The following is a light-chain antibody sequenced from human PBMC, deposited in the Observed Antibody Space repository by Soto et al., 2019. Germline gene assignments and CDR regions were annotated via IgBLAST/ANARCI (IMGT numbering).Light chain of an antibody. V-gene: IGLV2-14*01. Sequence: QSALPQPASVSGSPGQSITISCTGSSIDIGAYNYVSWFQQYPGKAPKLIISEVSNRPSGVSNRFSGSKSGTAASLTISGIQTEDEADYFCFYFTTDWTHVFGTGTKVTVL. CDR2: EVS. CDR1: SIDIGAYNY. J-gene: IGLJ1*01. CDR3: FYFTTDWTHV.